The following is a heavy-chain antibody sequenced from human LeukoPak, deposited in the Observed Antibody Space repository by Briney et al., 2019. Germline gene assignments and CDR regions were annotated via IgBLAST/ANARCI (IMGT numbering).Heavy chain of an antibody. CDR1: GGSISSYY. D-gene: IGHD1-1*01. J-gene: IGHJ6*03. V-gene: IGHV4-59*01. CDR2: IHDSGTT. CDR3: ARVSWFPGTSYYYMDV. Sequence: SETLSLTCTVSGGSISSYYWSWTRQPPGKGLEWFGYIHDSGTTNYNPSLKSRVTISVDTSKNQFSLKLSSVTAADTAVYYCARVSWFPGTSYYYMDVWGGGTTVTVSS.